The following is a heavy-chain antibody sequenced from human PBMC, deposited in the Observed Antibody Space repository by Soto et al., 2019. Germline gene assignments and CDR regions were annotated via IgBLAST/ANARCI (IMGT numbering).Heavy chain of an antibody. Sequence: SETLFLTCTVSGGSISGYYWSWIRQPAGKGLEWIGRIYTSGSTNYNPSLKSRVTMSVDTSKNQFSLKLSSVTAADTAVYYCARDQILRYFDWLFRDDAFDIWGQGTMVTVSS. V-gene: IGHV4-4*07. J-gene: IGHJ3*02. CDR3: ARDQILRYFDWLFRDDAFDI. CDR2: IYTSGST. D-gene: IGHD3-9*01. CDR1: GGSISGYY.